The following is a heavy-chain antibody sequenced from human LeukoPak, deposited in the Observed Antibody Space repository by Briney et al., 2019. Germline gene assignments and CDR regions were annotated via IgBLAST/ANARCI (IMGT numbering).Heavy chain of an antibody. CDR2: IYPGDSDT. CDR3: ARLSSRILTGYYLGGYVDY. V-gene: IGHV5-51*01. Sequence: GESLKISCKGSGYSFTSYWIGWVRQMPGKGLEWMGTIYPGDSDTRYSPSFQGQVTISADKSISTAYLQWSSLKASDTAMYYCARLSSRILTGYYLGGYVDYWGQGTLVTVSS. CDR1: GYSFTSYW. D-gene: IGHD3-9*01. J-gene: IGHJ4*02.